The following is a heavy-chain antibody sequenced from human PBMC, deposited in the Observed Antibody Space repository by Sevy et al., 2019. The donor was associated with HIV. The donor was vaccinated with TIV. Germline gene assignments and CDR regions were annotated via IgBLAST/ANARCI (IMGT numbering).Heavy chain of an antibody. D-gene: IGHD3-3*01. V-gene: IGHV1-8*01. CDR3: ASGTIFGADDAFDI. CDR1: GYTFTSYD. Sequence: ASVKVSCKASGYTFTSYDINWVRQATGQGLEWMGWMNPNSGNTGYAQKFQGRVTMTRNTSISTAYMELSSLRSEDTAVYYCASGTIFGADDAFDIWGQGTTVTVSS. J-gene: IGHJ3*02. CDR2: MNPNSGNT.